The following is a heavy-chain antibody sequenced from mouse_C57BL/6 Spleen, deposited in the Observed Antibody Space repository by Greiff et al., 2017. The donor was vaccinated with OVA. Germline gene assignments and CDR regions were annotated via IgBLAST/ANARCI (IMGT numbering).Heavy chain of an antibody. CDR2: IDPEDGDT. V-gene: IGHV14-1*01. CDR1: GFNIKDYY. J-gene: IGHJ3*01. CDR3: TNYGSRGAWFAY. D-gene: IGHD1-1*01. Sequence: EVKLEESGAELVRPGASVKLSCTASGFNIKDYYMHWVKQRPEQGLEWIGRIDPEDGDTEYAPKFQGKATMTADTSSNTAYLQLSSLTSEDTAVYYCTNYGSRGAWFAYWGQGTLVTVSA.